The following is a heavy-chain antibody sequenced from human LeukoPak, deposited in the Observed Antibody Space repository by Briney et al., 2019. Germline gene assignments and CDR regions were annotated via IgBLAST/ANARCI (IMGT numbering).Heavy chain of an antibody. Sequence: PGGSLRLSCAASGFTFSSYSMNWVRQAPGKGLGWVSSISSSSSYIYYADSVKGRFTISRDDAKNSLYLQMNSLRAEDTAVYYCARDTSSVAGTGRVYWGQGTLVTVSS. CDR2: ISSSSSYI. CDR3: ARDTSSVAGTGRVY. V-gene: IGHV3-21*01. J-gene: IGHJ4*02. D-gene: IGHD6-19*01. CDR1: GFTFSSYS.